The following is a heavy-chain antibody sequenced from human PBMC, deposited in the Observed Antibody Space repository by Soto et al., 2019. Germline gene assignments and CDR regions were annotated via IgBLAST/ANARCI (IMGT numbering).Heavy chain of an antibody. V-gene: IGHV4-39*01. Sequence: PSETLSLTCIVSGASLSSSSYYWAWIRQPPGKGLEWIGTIYYNGNTYYNPSLKSRVTLSLDTSKNGLSLKLSSVTAADTAVYYCARYFYRGGNFDYWGQGTLVTVSS. CDR1: GASLSSSSYY. D-gene: IGHD3-3*01. CDR3: ARYFYRGGNFDY. J-gene: IGHJ4*02. CDR2: IYYNGNT.